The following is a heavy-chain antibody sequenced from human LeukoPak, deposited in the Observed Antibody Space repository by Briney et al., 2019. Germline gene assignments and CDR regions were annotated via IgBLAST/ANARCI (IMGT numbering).Heavy chain of an antibody. D-gene: IGHD4-17*01. CDR1: GYTYTSYG. CDR2: ICAYNGNT. Sequence: GASVTDSCKASGYTYTSYGISWVRQAPGKGLEGMGWICAYNGNTNYAQKLQGRVTMTTDTSTSTAYMELRSLRSDDTAVYSCARDKPAVTTSYYYGMEVWGKGTTVTVSS. V-gene: IGHV1-18*04. J-gene: IGHJ6*04. CDR3: ARDKPAVTTSYYYGMEV.